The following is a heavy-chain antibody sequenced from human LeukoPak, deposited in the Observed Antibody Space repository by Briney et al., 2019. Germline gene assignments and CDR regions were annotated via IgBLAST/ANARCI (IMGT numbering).Heavy chain of an antibody. J-gene: IGHJ4*02. Sequence: ASVKVSFKVSAYILTELSRHWVRRAPGKGLEWMGGFDPEDGETIYAQKFQGRVTMTEDTSTDTAYMERSSLDAEDTSVYYSATDLGAPTVYFDYWGQGTLVTVSS. CDR1: AYILTELS. V-gene: IGHV1-24*01. D-gene: IGHD1-26*01. CDR3: ATDLGAPTVYFDY. CDR2: FDPEDGET.